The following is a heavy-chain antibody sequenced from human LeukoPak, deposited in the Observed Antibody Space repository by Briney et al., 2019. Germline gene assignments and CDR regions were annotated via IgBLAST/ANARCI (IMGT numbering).Heavy chain of an antibody. CDR2: IYHGGST. D-gene: IGHD5-18*01. J-gene: IGHJ4*02. V-gene: IGHV4-38-2*02. Sequence: SETLSLTCTVSGYSISSGYYWGWIRQPPGKGLEWIGSIYHGGSTYYNPSLKSRVTISVDTSKNQFSLKLSSVTAADTAVHYCARHRIQLWPYFDYWGQGTLVTVSS. CDR3: ARHRIQLWPYFDY. CDR1: GYSISSGYY.